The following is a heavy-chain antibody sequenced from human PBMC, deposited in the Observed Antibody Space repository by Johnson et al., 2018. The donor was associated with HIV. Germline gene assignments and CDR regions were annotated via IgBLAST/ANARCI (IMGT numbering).Heavy chain of an antibody. CDR1: GFTFSSYG. V-gene: IGHV3-13*01. Sequence: VQLVESGGGVVQPGGSLRLSCAASGFTFSSYGMHWVRQAPGKGLEWVSAIGTAGDTYSPGSVKGRFTISRENAKNSLYLQMNSLRAGDTAVYYCARVYYYDNKDGFDIWGQGTMVTV. CDR2: IGTAGDT. J-gene: IGHJ3*02. D-gene: IGHD3-22*01. CDR3: ARVYYYDNKDGFDI.